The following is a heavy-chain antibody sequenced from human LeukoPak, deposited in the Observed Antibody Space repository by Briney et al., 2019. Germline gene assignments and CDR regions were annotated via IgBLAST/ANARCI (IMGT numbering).Heavy chain of an antibody. CDR2: IIPILGIA. V-gene: IGHV1-69*04. D-gene: IGHD3-10*01. J-gene: IGHJ3*02. Sequence: GASVKVSCKASGGTFSSYAIIWVRQAPGQGLEWMGRIIPILGIANYAQKFQGRVTITADKSTSTAYMELSSLRSEDTTVYYCARHAYGSVAFDIWGQGTMVTVSS. CDR1: GGTFSSYA. CDR3: ARHAYGSVAFDI.